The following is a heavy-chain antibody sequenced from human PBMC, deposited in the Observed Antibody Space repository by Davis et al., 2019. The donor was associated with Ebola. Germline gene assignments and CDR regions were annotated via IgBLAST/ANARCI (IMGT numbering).Heavy chain of an antibody. D-gene: IGHD3-9*01. Sequence: AASVKVSCKASGYTFTSHYMHWVRQAPGQGLEWMGVVNPSGGNTIYAQKFQGRLTMTRDTSTSTVYMELSSLRSEDTAVYYCALLGYDILTGYRYFDYWGQGTLVTVSS. CDR3: ALLGYDILTGYRYFDY. CDR2: VNPSGGNT. V-gene: IGHV1-46*01. J-gene: IGHJ4*02. CDR1: GYTFTSHY.